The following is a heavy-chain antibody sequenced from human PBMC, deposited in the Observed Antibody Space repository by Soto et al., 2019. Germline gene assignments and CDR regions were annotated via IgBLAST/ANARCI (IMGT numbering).Heavy chain of an antibody. CDR1: GFTFSSYS. CDR2: ISSSSSYI. J-gene: IGHJ4*02. Sequence: PGGSLRLSCAASGFTFSSYSMNWVRQAPGKGLEWVSSISSSSSYIYYADSVKGRFTISRDNAKNSLYLQMNSLRAEDTAVYYCARMLLLEWYRPVDYWGQGTLVTVSS. CDR3: ARMLLLEWYRPVDY. V-gene: IGHV3-21*01. D-gene: IGHD3-3*01.